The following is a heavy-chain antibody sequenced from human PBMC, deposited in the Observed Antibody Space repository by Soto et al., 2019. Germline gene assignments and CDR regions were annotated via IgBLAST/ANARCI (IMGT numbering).Heavy chain of an antibody. Sequence: LSLSCAASGFTFIVYGMHWVRQARGNVLEWVAVIWYDGSNKYYADSVKGRFTISRDNSKNTLYLQMNSLRAEDTAVYYCARDEGSTIFGVVLTNIDDWGQGTMGTVSS. V-gene: IGHV3-33*01. J-gene: IGHJ4*02. D-gene: IGHD3-3*01. CDR2: IWYDGSNK. CDR1: GFTFIVYG. CDR3: ARDEGSTIFGVVLTNIDD.